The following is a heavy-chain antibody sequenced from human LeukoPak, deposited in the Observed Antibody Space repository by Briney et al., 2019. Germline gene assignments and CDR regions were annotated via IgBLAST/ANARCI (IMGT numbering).Heavy chain of an antibody. V-gene: IGHV4-4*02. J-gene: IGHJ4*02. CDR3: ARTSLGYCSRGTCYSTGYFDY. CDR1: NDSINSDNW. CDR2: IYHSGST. D-gene: IGHD2-15*01. Sequence: SETLSLTCAVSNDSINSDNWWSWVRQPPGKGLEWIGEIYHSGSTNYNPSLKSRVTISLDKSKNQFSLNLNSVTAADTAVYYCARTSLGYCSRGTCYSTGYFDYWGQGTLVTVSS.